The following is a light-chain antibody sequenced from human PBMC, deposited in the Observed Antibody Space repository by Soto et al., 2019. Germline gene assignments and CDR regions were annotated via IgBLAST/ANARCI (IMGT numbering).Light chain of an antibody. Sequence: DIQMTQSPSTLSASVGERVTITCRASQSVSSWLAWYQQKPGKAPKVLIYDASILESGVPSRFSGSGSGTEFTLTISSLQPDDFATYYCQQYNRYWTFGQGTKV. CDR2: DAS. CDR1: QSVSSW. CDR3: QQYNRYWT. V-gene: IGKV1-5*01. J-gene: IGKJ1*01.